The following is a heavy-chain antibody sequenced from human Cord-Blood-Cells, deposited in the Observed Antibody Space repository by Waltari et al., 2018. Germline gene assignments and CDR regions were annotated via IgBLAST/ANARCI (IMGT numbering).Heavy chain of an antibody. CDR2: INPNSGGT. D-gene: IGHD6-13*01. CDR3: ARGASAIAADAFDI. CDR1: GYTFPGYS. V-gene: IGHV1-2*02. Sequence: QVQLVQSGAEVKKPGASVKVSCKASGYTFPGYSMHWGRQGPGQGLEWMGWINPNSGGTNYAQKFQGRVTMTRDTSISTAYMELSRLRSDDTAVYYCARGASAIAADAFDIWGQGTMVTVSS. J-gene: IGHJ3*02.